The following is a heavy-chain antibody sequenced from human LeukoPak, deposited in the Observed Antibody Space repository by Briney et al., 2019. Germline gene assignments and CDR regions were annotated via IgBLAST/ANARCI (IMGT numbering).Heavy chain of an antibody. Sequence: GGSLRLSCAASGFTFSHYGMHGLRQAPGQGLEWVAVISYDGSNKYYADSVKGRFTISRDNSKNTLYLQMNSLRPEDTAVYYRAKETPNHNCGGDCGPDYWGQGTLVTVSS. V-gene: IGHV3-30*18. D-gene: IGHD2-21*02. CDR3: AKETPNHNCGGDCGPDY. CDR2: ISYDGSNK. CDR1: GFTFSHYG. J-gene: IGHJ4*02.